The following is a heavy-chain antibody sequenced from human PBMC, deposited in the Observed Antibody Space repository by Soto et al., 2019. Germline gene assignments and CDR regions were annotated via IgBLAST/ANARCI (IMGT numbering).Heavy chain of an antibody. CDR2: IYWDDDK. D-gene: IGHD3-10*01. J-gene: IGHJ4*02. Sequence: QTTLKESGPPLVKPTQTLTLTCTFSGFSLTTSGVGVTWIRQPPGKALDWLALIYWDDDKRYSPSLKTRLTITKDTSRNQVVLTMTDMDPLDTATYYCAHIGGSANYYPNYFDYWGQGSLVTVSS. V-gene: IGHV2-5*02. CDR1: GFSLTTSGVG. CDR3: AHIGGSANYYPNYFDY.